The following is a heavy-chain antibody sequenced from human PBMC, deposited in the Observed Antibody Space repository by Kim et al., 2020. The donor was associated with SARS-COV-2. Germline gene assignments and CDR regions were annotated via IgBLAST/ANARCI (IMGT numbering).Heavy chain of an antibody. Sequence: PSLKSRVTISVDTSKNQFSLKLSSVTAADTAVYYCARVSRGYSGYVWFDPWGQGTLVTVSS. CDR3: ARVSRGYSGYVWFDP. J-gene: IGHJ5*02. V-gene: IGHV4-31*02. D-gene: IGHD5-12*01.